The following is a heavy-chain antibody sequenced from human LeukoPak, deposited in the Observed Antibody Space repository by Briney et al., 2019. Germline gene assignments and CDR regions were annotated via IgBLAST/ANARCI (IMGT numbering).Heavy chain of an antibody. CDR1: GYTFTSYA. CDR3: ARDQAAWGSNYFDY. V-gene: IGHV1-2*02. Sequence: GASVKVSCKASGYTFTSYAMNWVRQAPGQGLEWMGWINPNSGGTNYAQKFQGRVTMTRDTSISTAYMELSRLRSDDTAVYYCARDQAAWGSNYFDYWGQGTLVTVSS. D-gene: IGHD7-27*01. J-gene: IGHJ4*02. CDR2: INPNSGGT.